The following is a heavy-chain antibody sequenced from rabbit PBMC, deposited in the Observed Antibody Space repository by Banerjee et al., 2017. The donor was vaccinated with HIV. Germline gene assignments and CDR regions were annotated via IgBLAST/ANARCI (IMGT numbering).Heavy chain of an antibody. CDR3: ARDLAGVIGWNFNL. D-gene: IGHD4-1*01. V-gene: IGHV1S45*01. CDR2: IDAGSSSGST. Sequence: EESGGDLVKPEGSLTLTCTASGFSFSSSYWICWVRQAPGKGLEWIACIDAGSSSGSTYYSSWAKGRFTISKTSSTTVTLQMTSLTAADTATYFCARDLAGVIGWNFNLWGP. J-gene: IGHJ4*01. CDR1: GFSFSSSYW.